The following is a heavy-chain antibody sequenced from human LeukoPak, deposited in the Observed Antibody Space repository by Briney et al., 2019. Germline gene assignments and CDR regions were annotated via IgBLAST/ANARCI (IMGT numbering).Heavy chain of an antibody. CDR2: IYYGGST. J-gene: IGHJ4*02. D-gene: IGHD5-24*01. CDR3: ASLAGGDGSNLGAYFDY. Sequence: SETLSLTCTVSGGSISSYYWSWIRQPPGKGLEWIGYIYYGGSTNYNPSLKNRVTISVDTSKNQFSLKLSSVTAADTAVYYCASLAGGDGSNLGAYFDYWGQGTLVTVSS. CDR1: GGSISSYY. V-gene: IGHV4-59*01.